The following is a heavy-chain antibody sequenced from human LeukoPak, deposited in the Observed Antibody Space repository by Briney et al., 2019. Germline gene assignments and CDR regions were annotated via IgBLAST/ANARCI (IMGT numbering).Heavy chain of an antibody. V-gene: IGHV1-8*01. CDR2: MKPDSGAT. D-gene: IGHD3-22*01. CDR1: GYTFTNDD. CDR3: ARTYYDGSRNPNWFDP. J-gene: IGHJ5*02. Sequence: ASVKVSCKASGYTFTNDDINWVRQAAGQGLEWMGWMKPDSGATGYAEKFRGRVTLTSDTSTSTAYMELSGLRSEDTAVYFCARTYYDGSRNPNWFDPWGQGTLVTVSS.